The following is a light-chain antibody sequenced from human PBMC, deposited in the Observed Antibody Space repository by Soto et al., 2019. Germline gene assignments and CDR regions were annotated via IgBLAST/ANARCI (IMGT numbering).Light chain of an antibody. CDR2: AAS. CDR3: QQSYITPPIT. V-gene: IGKV1-39*01. CDR1: QSISTW. J-gene: IGKJ5*01. Sequence: DIQMTQSPSTLPASVGDRVTITFRANQSISTWLAWYQQKPGKAPNLLINAASNLRSGVPSRFSGSGSGTDFTLTIDGLQPEDFAVYYCQQSYITPPITFGQGTRLEIK.